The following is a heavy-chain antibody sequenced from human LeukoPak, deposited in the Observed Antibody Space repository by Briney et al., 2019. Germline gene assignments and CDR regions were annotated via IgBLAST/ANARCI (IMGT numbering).Heavy chain of an antibody. Sequence: GGSLRLSCAASGFTFSSYAMSWVRQAPGKGLEWISAIRDSGSSTHYADSVKGRFTTSRDNSKNTLFLQMNSLRAEDTAIYYCAKYGPQDSGSSHFDYWGQGALVTVSS. CDR1: GFTFSSYA. D-gene: IGHD1-26*01. CDR3: AKYGPQDSGSSHFDY. V-gene: IGHV3-23*01. CDR2: IRDSGSST. J-gene: IGHJ4*02.